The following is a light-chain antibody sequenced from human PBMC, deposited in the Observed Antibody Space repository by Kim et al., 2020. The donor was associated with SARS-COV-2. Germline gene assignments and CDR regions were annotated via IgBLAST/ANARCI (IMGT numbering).Light chain of an antibody. CDR2: DVS. V-gene: IGLV2-14*04. Sequence: QSLTISCPGTSSYVGGYNYVSWYQQHPGKAPKLMLYDVSKRPSGVSTRFSGSKSGNTASLTISGLQAEDEADYYCISYTSSSTPVVFGGGTQLTVL. J-gene: IGLJ2*01. CDR1: SSYVGGYNY. CDR3: ISYTSSSTPVV.